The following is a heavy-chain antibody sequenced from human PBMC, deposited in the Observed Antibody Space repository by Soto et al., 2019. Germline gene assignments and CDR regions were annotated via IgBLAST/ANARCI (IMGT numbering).Heavy chain of an antibody. J-gene: IGHJ6*02. CDR1: GFTFSSYG. Sequence: QVQLVESGGGVVQPGRSLRLSCAASGFTFSSYGMHWVRQAPGKGLEWVAVISYDGSNKYYADSVKGRITISRDNSKNTLYLQMNSLRAEDTAVYYCATSNGGTYYYYYGMDVWGQGTTVTVSS. D-gene: IGHD1-26*01. CDR2: ISYDGSNK. CDR3: ATSNGGTYYYYYGMDV. V-gene: IGHV3-30*03.